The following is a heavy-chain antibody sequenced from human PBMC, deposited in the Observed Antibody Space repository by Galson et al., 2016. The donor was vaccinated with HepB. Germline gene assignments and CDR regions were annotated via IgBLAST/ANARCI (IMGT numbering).Heavy chain of an antibody. V-gene: IGHV1-24*01. J-gene: IGHJ6*02. CDR3: ASSPPPTWKLLLYYSYYYMAV. CDR2: FDPEDGKP. D-gene: IGHD4-23*01. Sequence: SVKVSCKVSGHTLTDLSMHWVRQAPGKGLEWMGGFDPEDGKPIYAQKFKGRVTVTEDTSTDTAFMQLSGLRSDDTAVYYCASSPPPTWKLLLYYSYYYMAVWGQGTTVTVSS. CDR1: GHTLTDLS.